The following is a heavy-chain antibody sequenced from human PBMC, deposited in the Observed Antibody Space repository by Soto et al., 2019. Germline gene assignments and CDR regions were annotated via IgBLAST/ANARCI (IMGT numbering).Heavy chain of an antibody. CDR2: IYWDDDK. D-gene: IGHD3-9*01. V-gene: IGHV2-5*08. CDR1: GGSISSGDYY. CDR3: AHTGYYDLLTFDY. Sequence: TLSLTCTVSGGSISSGDYYWSWIRQPPGKALEWLALIYWDDDKRYRPSLNNRLTITKDTSKNQVLLTMTNLDPVDTATYYCAHTGYYDLLTFDYWGQGTLVTVSS. J-gene: IGHJ4*02.